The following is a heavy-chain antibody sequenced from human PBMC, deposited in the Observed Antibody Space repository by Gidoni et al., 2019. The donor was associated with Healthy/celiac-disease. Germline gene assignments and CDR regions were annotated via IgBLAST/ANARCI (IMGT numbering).Heavy chain of an antibody. V-gene: IGHV3-30*18. CDR3: AKSPITMVRGVIMYFDY. Sequence: QVQLVESGGGVVQPGRSLRLSCAASGFTFRSYGMNWFRQAPGKGLEWVEVISYDGSNKYYADSVKGRFTISRDNSKNTLYLQMNSLRAEDTAVYYCAKSPITMVRGVIMYFDYWGQGTLVTVSS. CDR1: GFTFRSYG. J-gene: IGHJ4*02. D-gene: IGHD3-10*01. CDR2: ISYDGSNK.